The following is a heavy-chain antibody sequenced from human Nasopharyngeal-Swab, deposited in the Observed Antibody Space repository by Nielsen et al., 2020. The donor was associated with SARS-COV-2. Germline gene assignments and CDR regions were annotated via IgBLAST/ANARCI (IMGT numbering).Heavy chain of an antibody. J-gene: IGHJ6*02. CDR1: GYSFTSYW. CDR3: AAGGYQLPGGYYYYGMDV. V-gene: IGHV5-51*01. CDR2: IYPGDSDT. Sequence: GESLKISCQGSGYSFTSYWIGWGRQIHGKGLGGMGIIYPGDSDTRYSPSFQGQVTISADKSISTAYLQWSSLKASDTAMYYCAAGGYQLPGGYYYYGMDVWGQGTTVTVSS. D-gene: IGHD2-2*01.